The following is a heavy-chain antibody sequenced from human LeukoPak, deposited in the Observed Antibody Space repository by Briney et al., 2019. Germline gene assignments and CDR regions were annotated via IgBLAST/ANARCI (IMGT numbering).Heavy chain of an antibody. D-gene: IGHD3-3*01. CDR3: ARDGRYDFWSGSSSYFDC. J-gene: IGHJ4*02. V-gene: IGHV3-7*03. CDR1: GFTFRTSW. CDR2: INPDGSEK. Sequence: GGSLRLSCGASGFTFRTSWMNWVRQAPGKGLEWVASINPDGSEKYSVDSVKGRFTISRDNAKNSLYLRMNSLRAEDTALYYCARDGRYDFWSGSSSYFDCWGQGTLVTVSS.